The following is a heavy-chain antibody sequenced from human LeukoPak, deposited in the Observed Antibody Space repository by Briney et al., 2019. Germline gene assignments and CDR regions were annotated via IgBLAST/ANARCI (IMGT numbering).Heavy chain of an antibody. J-gene: IGHJ4*02. CDR2: ISSSSSYI. V-gene: IGHV3-21*01. CDR1: GFNFNTSG. CDR3: ARDRGSSWLDY. D-gene: IGHD6-13*01. Sequence: PGGSLRLSCAASGFNFNTSGMHWVRQAPGKGLEWVSSISSSSSYIYYADSVKGRFTISRDNAKNSLYLQMNSLRAEDTAVYYCARDRGSSWLDYWGQGTLVTVSS.